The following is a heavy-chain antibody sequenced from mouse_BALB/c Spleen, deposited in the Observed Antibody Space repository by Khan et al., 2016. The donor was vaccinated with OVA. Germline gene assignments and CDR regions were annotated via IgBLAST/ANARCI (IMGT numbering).Heavy chain of an antibody. J-gene: IGHJ4*01. V-gene: IGHV9-3-1*01. CDR3: VREVGYLYAMDY. D-gene: IGHD1-2*01. Sequence: QIQLVQSGPELKKPGETVKISCKASGYTFTNYGMNWVKQAPGKGLKWMGWINTYTGEPTYADDFKGRFAFSLETSASTAYLQINNLKNEDTATYFCVREVGYLYAMDYWGQGTSVTVSS. CDR1: GYTFTNYG. CDR2: INTYTGEP.